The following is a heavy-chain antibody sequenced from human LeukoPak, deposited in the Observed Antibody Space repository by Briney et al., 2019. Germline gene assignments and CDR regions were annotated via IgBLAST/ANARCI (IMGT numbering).Heavy chain of an antibody. J-gene: IGHJ5*02. D-gene: IGHD2-21*02. CDR1: GYPFTTYY. Sequence: ASVKVSCKASGYPFTTYYMHWVRQAPGQGLEWMGIINPSGGDTTYAQKFQDRVTITRDTSTSTVYMELSSLKSEDTAVYYCARGWVTEWFDPWGQGTLVTVSS. CDR2: INPSGGDT. V-gene: IGHV1-46*01. CDR3: ARGWVTEWFDP.